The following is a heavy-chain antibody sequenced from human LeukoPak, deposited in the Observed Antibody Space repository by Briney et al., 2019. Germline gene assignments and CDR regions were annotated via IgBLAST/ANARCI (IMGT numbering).Heavy chain of an antibody. CDR3: ARGMVGATLRADFYYYYYYMDV. CDR2: MNPNSGNT. CDR1: GYTFTSYD. Sequence: ASVKVSCKASGYTFTSYDINWVRQATGQGLEWMGWMNPNSGNTGYAQKFQGRVTITRNTSISTAYMGLSSLRSEDTAVYYCARGMVGATLRADFYYYYYYMDVWGKGTTVTVSS. V-gene: IGHV1-8*03. J-gene: IGHJ6*03. D-gene: IGHD1-26*01.